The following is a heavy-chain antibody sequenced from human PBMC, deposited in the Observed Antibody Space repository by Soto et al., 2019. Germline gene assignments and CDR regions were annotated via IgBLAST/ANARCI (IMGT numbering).Heavy chain of an antibody. Sequence: PGGSLRLSCAASGFTVCSYAMAWVRQKTGKGLEWVSAISGSGGSTYYADSVKGRFTISRDNSKNTLYLQMNSLRAEDTAVYYCAKDLRVRYFDWPPKAFDIWGQGTMVTVSS. CDR1: GFTVCSYA. D-gene: IGHD3-9*01. V-gene: IGHV3-23*01. CDR3: AKDLRVRYFDWPPKAFDI. J-gene: IGHJ3*02. CDR2: ISGSGGST.